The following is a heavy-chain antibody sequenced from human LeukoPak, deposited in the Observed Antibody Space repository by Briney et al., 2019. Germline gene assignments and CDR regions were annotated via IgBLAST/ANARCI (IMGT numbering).Heavy chain of an antibody. Sequence: SSQTLSLTCTVSGYSISSGYYWGWIRQPPGKGLEWIGSIYHSGSTYYNPSLKSRVTISVDTSKNQFSLKLSSVTAADTAVYYCARDKGMYRSSGWDLWSDAFDIWGQGTMVTVSS. CDR2: IYHSGST. CDR3: ARDKGMYRSSGWDLWSDAFDI. V-gene: IGHV4-38-2*02. J-gene: IGHJ3*02. D-gene: IGHD6-19*01. CDR1: GYSISSGYY.